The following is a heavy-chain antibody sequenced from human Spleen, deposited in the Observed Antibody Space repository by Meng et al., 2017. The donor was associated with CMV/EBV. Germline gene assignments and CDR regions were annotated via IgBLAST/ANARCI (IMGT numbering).Heavy chain of an antibody. CDR1: YW. J-gene: IGHJ1*01. CDR2: INSDGSST. D-gene: IGHD3-22*01. V-gene: IGHV3-74*01. Sequence: YWMHWVRQATGKGLVWVSRINSDGSSTSYADSVKGRFTISRDNAKNTLYLQMNSLRAEDTAVYYCAKVPTIAYDSSGYYIGPEYFQHWGQGTLVTVSS. CDR3: AKVPTIAYDSSGYYIGPEYFQH.